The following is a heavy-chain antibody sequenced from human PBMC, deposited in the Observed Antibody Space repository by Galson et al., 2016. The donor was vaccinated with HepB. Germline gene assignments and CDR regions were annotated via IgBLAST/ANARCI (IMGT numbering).Heavy chain of an antibody. CDR1: GYSFTTFW. CDR3: ARRLTSGLVTRNYYGMDI. V-gene: IGHV5-51*01. Sequence: QSGAEVKKPGESLKISCEASGYSFTTFWIGWVRQMPGKGLEWMGVINPGNSDTRYSPSFEGQVTISADKSVKTAYLQWNSLRATDTAIYWCARRLTSGLVTRNYYGMDIWGPGTTVTVSS. CDR2: INPGNSDT. J-gene: IGHJ6*02. D-gene: IGHD2-21*02.